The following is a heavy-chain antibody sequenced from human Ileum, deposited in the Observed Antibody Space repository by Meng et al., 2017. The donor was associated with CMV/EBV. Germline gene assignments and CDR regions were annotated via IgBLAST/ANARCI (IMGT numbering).Heavy chain of an antibody. J-gene: IGHJ4*02. CDR3: VSYDWKLPFDR. CDR2: ISGISGVIGST. Sequence: GESLKISCAASGFTFGNYAMTWVRQAPGKGLEWVSSISGISGVIGSTFYADSVKGRFTISRDNAKNTLYLQMNSLRVEDTAVYYCVSYDWKLPFDRWGQGTLVTISS. V-gene: IGHV3-23*01. CDR1: GFTFGNYA. D-gene: IGHD3-16*01.